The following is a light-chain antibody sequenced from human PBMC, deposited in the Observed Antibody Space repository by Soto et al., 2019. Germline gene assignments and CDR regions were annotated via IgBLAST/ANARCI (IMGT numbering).Light chain of an antibody. CDR1: QSVSSSY. V-gene: IGKV3-20*01. J-gene: IGKJ2*01. Sequence: EIVLTQSPGTLSLSPGERATLSCRASQSVSSSYLAWYQQKPGQAPRLLIYGASSRATGIPDRFSGSGSGTDFTLTISRLEPEDFAVHYCQQYGSSPQTFGQGTKLEIK. CDR2: GAS. CDR3: QQYGSSPQT.